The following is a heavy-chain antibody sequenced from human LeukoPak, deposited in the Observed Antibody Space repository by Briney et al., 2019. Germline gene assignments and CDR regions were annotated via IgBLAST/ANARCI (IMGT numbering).Heavy chain of an antibody. V-gene: IGHV4-34*01. D-gene: IGHD3-3*01. J-gene: IGHJ5*02. CDR2: ITHSGST. Sequence: SETLSLTCAVYGGSFSGYYWSWIRQPPGKGLEWIGEITHSGSTNYNPSLKSRVTISVDTSKNQFSLKLSSVTAADTAVYYCARGRGGYVFWSGYYRWFDPWGQGTLVTVSS. CDR3: ARGRGGYVFWSGYYRWFDP. CDR1: GGSFSGYY.